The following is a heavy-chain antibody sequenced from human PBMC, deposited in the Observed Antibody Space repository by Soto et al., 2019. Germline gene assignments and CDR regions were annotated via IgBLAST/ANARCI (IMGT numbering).Heavy chain of an antibody. CDR3: ARERQYYDILTGYSFFDY. V-gene: IGHV4-30-4*01. D-gene: IGHD3-9*01. CDR2: IYYSGST. J-gene: IGHJ4*02. Sequence: PSETLSLTCAVYGGSFSDYYWSWIRQPPGKGLEWIGYIYYSGSTYYNPSLKSRVTISVDTSKNQFSLKLSSVTAADTAVYYCARERQYYDILTGYSFFDYWGQGTLVTVSS. CDR1: GGSFSDYY.